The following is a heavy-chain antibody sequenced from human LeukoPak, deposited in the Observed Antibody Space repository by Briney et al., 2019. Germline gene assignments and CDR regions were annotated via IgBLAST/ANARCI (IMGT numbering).Heavy chain of an antibody. Sequence: GGSLRLSCAASGFTFSILDMSWVRQAPGKGLEWVSAISGNGGRTYYVDSVKGRFTISRDNSKNTLYLQMNSLRAVDTAVYYCAKDQGSVTTFDYWGQGTLVTVSS. V-gene: IGHV3-23*01. J-gene: IGHJ4*02. CDR3: AKDQGSVTTFDY. D-gene: IGHD4-17*01. CDR1: GFTFSILD. CDR2: ISGNGGRT.